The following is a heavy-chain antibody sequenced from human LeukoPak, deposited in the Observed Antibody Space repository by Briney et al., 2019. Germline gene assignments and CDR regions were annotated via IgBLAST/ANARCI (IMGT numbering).Heavy chain of an antibody. V-gene: IGHV3-21*01. D-gene: IGHD3-10*01. CDR2: ISGSSSYI. J-gene: IGHJ4*02. CDR3: ARGEYGSGSYHIDY. Sequence: KAGGSLRLSCAASGFTFTNYAMSWVRQAPGKGLEWVSFISGSSSYIYYADSVKGRFTISRDNAKNSLYLQMNSLRAEDTAVYYCARGEYGSGSYHIDYWGQGTLVTVSS. CDR1: GFTFTNYA.